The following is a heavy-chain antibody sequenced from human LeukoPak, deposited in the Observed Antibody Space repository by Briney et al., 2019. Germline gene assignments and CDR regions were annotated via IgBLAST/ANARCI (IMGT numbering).Heavy chain of an antibody. CDR3: ARDLGVYYDSSGYD. Sequence: PGGSLRLSCAASGFTFSSYSMNWVRQAPGKGLEWVSSISSSSSYIYYADSVKGRFTISRDNAKNSLYLQVNSLRAEDTAVYYCARDLGVYYDSSGYDWGQGTLVTVSS. CDR1: GFTFSSYS. CDR2: ISSSSSYI. J-gene: IGHJ4*02. V-gene: IGHV3-21*01. D-gene: IGHD3-22*01.